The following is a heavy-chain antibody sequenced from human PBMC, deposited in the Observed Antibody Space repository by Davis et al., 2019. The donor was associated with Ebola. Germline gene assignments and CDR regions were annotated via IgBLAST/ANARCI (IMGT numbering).Heavy chain of an antibody. CDR1: GYTFRTYG. CDR3: VRRAVVGWYGMDV. CDR2: ISGYNGKT. V-gene: IGHV1-18*04. D-gene: IGHD2-2*01. Sequence: AASVKVSCKASGYTFRTYGFSWVRQAPGQGLEWMGWISGYNGKTDYAQKFQGRVSMTTDRSTSTAYMELRSLRSDDTAVYYCVRRAVVGWYGMDVWGQGTTVTVSS. J-gene: IGHJ6*02.